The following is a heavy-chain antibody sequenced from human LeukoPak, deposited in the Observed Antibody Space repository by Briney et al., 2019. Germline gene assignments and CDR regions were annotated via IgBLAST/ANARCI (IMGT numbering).Heavy chain of an antibody. CDR1: GGSFSGYY. D-gene: IGHD3-9*01. V-gene: IGHV4-34*01. CDR3: ARGAPNYDILTGYFYYYYGMDV. J-gene: IGHJ6*02. Sequence: PSETLSLTCAVYGGSFSGYYWSWIRQPPGKGLEWIGEINHSGSTNYNPSLKSRVTISVDTSKNQFSLKLSSVTAADTAVYYCARGAPNYDILTGYFYYYYGMDVWGQGTTVTVSS. CDR2: INHSGST.